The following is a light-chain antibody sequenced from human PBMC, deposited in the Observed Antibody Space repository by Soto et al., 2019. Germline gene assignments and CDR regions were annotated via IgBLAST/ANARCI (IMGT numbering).Light chain of an antibody. CDR2: GAS. CDR1: QSVSSN. Sequence: EIVMTQSPATLSVSPGERATVSCRASQSVSSNLAWYQQKPGQAPRLLIYGASSRATGIPDRFSGSGSGTDFTLTISRLEPEDFAVYYCQQYGSSPPLTFGGGTKVAI. CDR3: QQYGSSPPLT. V-gene: IGKV3-20*01. J-gene: IGKJ4*01.